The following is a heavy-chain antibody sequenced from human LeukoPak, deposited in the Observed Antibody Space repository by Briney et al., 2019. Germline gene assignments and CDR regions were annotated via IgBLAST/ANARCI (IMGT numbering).Heavy chain of an antibody. CDR3: ARDVTSPEAFDI. D-gene: IGHD2-21*02. V-gene: IGHV3-48*03. J-gene: IGHJ3*02. Sequence: PGGSLRLSCAASGFTFSSYEMNWVRQAPGKGLEWVSYISSSGRTIYYADSVKGRFTISRDNAKNSLYLQMNSLRAEDTAVYYCARDVTSPEAFDIWGQGTMVTVSS. CDR2: ISSSGRTI. CDR1: GFTFSSYE.